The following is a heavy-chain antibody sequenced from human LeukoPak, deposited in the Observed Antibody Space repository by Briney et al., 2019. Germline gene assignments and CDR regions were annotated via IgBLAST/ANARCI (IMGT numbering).Heavy chain of an antibody. V-gene: IGHV4-59*01. D-gene: IGHD5-12*01. Sequence: ETLSLTCTVSGGSISSYYWGWIRPPPGKGLEWIGYIYYSGSTNYNPSLKSRVTISVDTSKNQSSLKLSSVTAADTAVYYCARERGYSGYDDYYYYYMDVWGKGTTVTISS. CDR1: GGSISSYY. CDR2: IYYSGST. J-gene: IGHJ6*03. CDR3: ARERGYSGYDDYYYYYMDV.